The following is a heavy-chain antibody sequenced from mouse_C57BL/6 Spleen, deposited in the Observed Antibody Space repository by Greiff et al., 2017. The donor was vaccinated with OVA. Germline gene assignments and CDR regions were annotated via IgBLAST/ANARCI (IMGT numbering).Heavy chain of an antibody. CDR2: IDPSDSYT. CDR1: GYTFTSYW. D-gene: IGHD1-1*01. V-gene: IGHV1-69*01. Sequence: QVQLQQPGAELVMPGASVKLSCKASGYTFTSYWMHWVKQRPGQGLEWIGEIDPSDSYTNYNQKFKGKSTLTVDKSSSTAYMQLSSLTSEDSAVYYCARSITTVVATSYCEHWGQGTTLTVSS. J-gene: IGHJ2*01. CDR3: ARSITTVVATSYCEH.